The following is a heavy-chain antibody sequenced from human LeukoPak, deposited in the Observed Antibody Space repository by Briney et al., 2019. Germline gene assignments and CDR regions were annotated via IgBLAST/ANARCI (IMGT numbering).Heavy chain of an antibody. V-gene: IGHV4-39*01. CDR2: IYYSGST. Sequence: SETLSLTCTVSGGSISSSSYSWGWIRQPPGKGLEWIGSIYYSGSTHYNPSLKSRVTISVDTSKNQFSLKLSSVTAADTAVYYCARCVRYIGWFDPWGQGTLVTVSS. J-gene: IGHJ5*02. D-gene: IGHD2-2*02. CDR1: GGSISSSSYS. CDR3: ARCVRYIGWFDP.